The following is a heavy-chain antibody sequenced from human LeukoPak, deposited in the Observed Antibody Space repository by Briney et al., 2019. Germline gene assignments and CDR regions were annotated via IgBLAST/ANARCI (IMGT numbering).Heavy chain of an antibody. J-gene: IGHJ4*02. Sequence: GASVKVSCKASGYTFTGYYMHWVRQAPGQGLEWMGRINPNSGGTNYAHKFQGRVTMTRDTSISTAYMELSRLRSDDTAVYYCARDKRIQLWLVEWGQGTLVTVSS. CDR2: INPNSGGT. CDR1: GYTFTGYY. D-gene: IGHD5-18*01. V-gene: IGHV1-2*06. CDR3: ARDKRIQLWLVE.